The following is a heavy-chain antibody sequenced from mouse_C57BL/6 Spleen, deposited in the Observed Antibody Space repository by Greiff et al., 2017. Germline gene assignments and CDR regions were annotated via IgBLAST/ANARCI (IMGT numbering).Heavy chain of an antibody. Sequence: EVMLVESGGGLVKPGGSLKLSCAASGFTFSDYGMHWVRQAPEKGLEWVAYISSGSSTIDYADTVKGRFTISREHAKNTLFLQMASLRSEDPAMYYCARDQIYYCGSSGYFDVWGTGTTVTVSS. CDR1: GFTFSDYG. D-gene: IGHD1-1*01. CDR2: ISSGSSTI. CDR3: ARDQIYYCGSSGYFDV. J-gene: IGHJ1*03. V-gene: IGHV5-17*01.